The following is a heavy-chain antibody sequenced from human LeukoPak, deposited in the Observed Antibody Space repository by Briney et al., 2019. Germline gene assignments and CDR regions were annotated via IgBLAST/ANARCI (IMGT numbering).Heavy chain of an antibody. CDR1: GFTVSSNY. V-gene: IGHV3-66*01. CDR2: IYSGGST. D-gene: IGHD6-19*01. CDR3: ARVLAVAGNRDYYGMDV. J-gene: IGHJ6*02. Sequence: GSLRLSCAASGFTVSSNYMSWVRQAPGKGLEWVSVIYSGGSTYYADSVKGRFTISRDNSKNTLYLQMNSLRAEDTAVYYCARVLAVAGNRDYYGMDVWGQGTTVTVSS.